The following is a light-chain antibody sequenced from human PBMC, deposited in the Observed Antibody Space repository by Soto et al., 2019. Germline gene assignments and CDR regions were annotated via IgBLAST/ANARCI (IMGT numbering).Light chain of an antibody. CDR2: DAS. Sequence: TGLKQTPGTLSLSPEDRATLSCRASHSVSSSYLAWYQQKPGQAPMLLIYDASRRATGIPDRFSGSGSGTDFTLTISRLEPEDFAVYYCQQYGSTPRTFGQGTKVDIK. CDR3: QQYGSTPRT. CDR1: HSVSSSY. V-gene: IGKV3-20*01. J-gene: IGKJ1*01.